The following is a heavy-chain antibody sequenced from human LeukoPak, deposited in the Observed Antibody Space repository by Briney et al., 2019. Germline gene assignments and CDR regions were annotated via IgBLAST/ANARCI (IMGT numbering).Heavy chain of an antibody. J-gene: IGHJ3*02. CDR3: ARLALVEEWLVQGAFDI. D-gene: IGHD6-19*01. CDR2: ISSSSSTI. CDR1: GFTFSSYS. V-gene: IGHV3-48*01. Sequence: GGSLRLSCAASGFTFSSYSMNWVRQAPGKGLEWVSYISSSSSTIYYADSVKGRFTISRDNSKNTLYLQMNSLRAEDTAVYYCARLALVEEWLVQGAFDIWGQGTMVTVSS.